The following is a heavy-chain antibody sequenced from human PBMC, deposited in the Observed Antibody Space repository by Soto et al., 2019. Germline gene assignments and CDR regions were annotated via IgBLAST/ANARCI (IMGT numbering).Heavy chain of an antibody. CDR2: VYYRGRS. J-gene: IGHJ4*02. D-gene: IGHD4-17*01. CDR1: GGSVTNSSYY. V-gene: IGHV4-39*01. CDR3: VSQRTTVPTQAYFDY. Sequence: SETLSLTCTVSGGSVTNSSYYWGWIRQSPGKGLEWIGSVYYRGRSYSKSSVKSRVTISVDTSKNRFSLSLNSVTASDTAVYFCVSQRTTVPTQAYFDYWGPGALVTVSA.